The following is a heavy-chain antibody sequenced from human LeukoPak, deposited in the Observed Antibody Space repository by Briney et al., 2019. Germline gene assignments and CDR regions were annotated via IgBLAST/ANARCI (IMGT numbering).Heavy chain of an antibody. CDR2: ISGSGGST. CDR1: GFTFSSYA. Sequence: GGSLRLSCAASGFTFSSYAMSWVRQAPGKGLEWVSAISGSGGSTYYADSVKGGFTISRDNSKNTLYLQMNSLRAEDTAVYYCAKGGSSLYFFDYWGQGTLVTVSS. V-gene: IGHV3-23*01. D-gene: IGHD1-26*01. J-gene: IGHJ4*02. CDR3: AKGGSSLYFFDY.